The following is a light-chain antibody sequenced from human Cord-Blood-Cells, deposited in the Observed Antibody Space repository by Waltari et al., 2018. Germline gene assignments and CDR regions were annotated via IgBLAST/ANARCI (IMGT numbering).Light chain of an antibody. Sequence: QSALTQPRAVSVSPAQSVTISCTGTSSDVGGSNHVSWYQQHPGKAPKLMIYDVSKRPSGVPERFAGSKSGNTASLTISGLQAEDEADYYYCSYAGSYTFVYVFGTGTKVTVL. CDR2: DVS. J-gene: IGLJ1*01. CDR3: CSYAGSYTFVYV. CDR1: SSDVGGSNH. V-gene: IGLV2-11*01.